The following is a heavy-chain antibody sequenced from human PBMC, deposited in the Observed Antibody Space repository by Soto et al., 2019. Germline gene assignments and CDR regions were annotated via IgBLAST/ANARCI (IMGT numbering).Heavy chain of an antibody. V-gene: IGHV3-30*03. CDR3: TAAVATGY. D-gene: IGHD6-19*01. J-gene: IGHJ4*02. CDR1: GFTFSSYG. Sequence: GSLRLSCAASGFTFSSYGMHWVRQAPGKGLEWVAVISKDGSTKLYADSVKGRFTISRDNSKNTLYLQMDSLRGDDTGVYYCTAAVATGYWGQGTLVTVSS. CDR2: ISKDGSTK.